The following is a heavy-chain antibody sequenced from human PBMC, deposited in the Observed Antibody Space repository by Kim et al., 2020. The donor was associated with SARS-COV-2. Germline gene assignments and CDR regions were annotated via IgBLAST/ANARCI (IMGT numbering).Heavy chain of an antibody. J-gene: IGHJ1*01. CDR3: ARDMPMGDLWFGELFQP. V-gene: IGHV3-33*01. CDR2: IWYDGSNK. Sequence: GGSLRLSCAASGFTFSSYGMHWVRQAPGKGLEWVAVIWYDGSNKYYADSVKGRFTISRDNSKNTLYLQMNSLRAEDTAVYYCARDMPMGDLWFGELFQPWGQGTLVTVSS. D-gene: IGHD3-10*01. CDR1: GFTFSSYG.